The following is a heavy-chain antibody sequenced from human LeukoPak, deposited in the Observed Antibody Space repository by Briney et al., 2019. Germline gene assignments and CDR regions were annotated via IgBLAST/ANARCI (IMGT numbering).Heavy chain of an antibody. Sequence: GASVKVSCKASGYTFTSYGISWVRQAPGQGLEWMGWISAYNGNTNYAQKLQGRVTMTRNTSISTAYMELSSLRSEDTAVYYCARGSPTYYYDSSGYSLLGYWGQGTLVTVSS. V-gene: IGHV1-18*01. CDR2: ISAYNGNT. J-gene: IGHJ4*02. CDR1: GYTFTSYG. CDR3: ARGSPTYYYDSSGYSLLGY. D-gene: IGHD3-22*01.